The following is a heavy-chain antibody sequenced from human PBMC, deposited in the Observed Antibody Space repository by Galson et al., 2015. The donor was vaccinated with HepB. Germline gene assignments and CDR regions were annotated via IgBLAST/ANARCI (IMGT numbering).Heavy chain of an antibody. J-gene: IGHJ4*02. D-gene: IGHD1-26*01. V-gene: IGHV3-74*01. CDR2: ISRDGTIT. CDR1: GFTFSNHW. Sequence: SLRLSCAASGFTFSNHWMIWVRQAPGKGLVWVSHISRDGTITTYADSVRGRFTISRDNAKNTLHLQMNSLRAEDTAVYFCARALRTSGSNTNDYWGQGTLVTVSS. CDR3: ARALRTSGSNTNDY.